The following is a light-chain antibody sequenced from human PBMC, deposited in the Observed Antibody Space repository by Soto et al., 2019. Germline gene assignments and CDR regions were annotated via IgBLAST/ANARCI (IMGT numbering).Light chain of an antibody. CDR2: DAS. CDR1: QSVSSY. Sequence: EIVLTQSPATLSFSPGERATLSCRASQSVSSYLAWYQQKPGQAPRLLIYDASNRATGVPARFSGSETGTDFTLTISSLEPEDFAVYYCQQCSSWPLTFGGGTKVEIK. J-gene: IGKJ4*01. V-gene: IGKV3-11*01. CDR3: QQCSSWPLT.